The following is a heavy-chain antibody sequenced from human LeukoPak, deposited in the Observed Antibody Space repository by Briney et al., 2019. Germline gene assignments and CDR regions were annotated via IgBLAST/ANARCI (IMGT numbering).Heavy chain of an antibody. CDR3: ARIRVIETATSGFDY. D-gene: IGHD5-24*01. Sequence: SGPTLVNPTQTLTLTCTFSGFSLSTSGMCVSWIRQPPGKALEWLARIDWDDDKYYSTSLKTRLTISKDTSRNQVVLTMTNMDPVDTATYYCARIRVIETATSGFDYWGQGTLVTVSS. CDR1: GFSLSTSGMC. J-gene: IGHJ4*02. CDR2: IDWDDDK. V-gene: IGHV2-70*11.